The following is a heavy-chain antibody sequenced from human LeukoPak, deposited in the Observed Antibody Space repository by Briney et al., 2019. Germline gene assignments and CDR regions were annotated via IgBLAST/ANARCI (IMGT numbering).Heavy chain of an antibody. CDR1: GYIFSDYY. CDR3: ARRHLRMRSYDY. J-gene: IGHJ4*02. CDR2: INPKSGGT. V-gene: IGHV1-2*02. Sequence: GASVKVSCKASGYIFSDYYINWVRQVPGQGLEWMGWINPKSGGTKYSQNFQGRVTMTRDTSINTVYMELSRLTSADTAVYYCARRHLRMRSYDYWGQGPLVIVSS. D-gene: IGHD5-24*01.